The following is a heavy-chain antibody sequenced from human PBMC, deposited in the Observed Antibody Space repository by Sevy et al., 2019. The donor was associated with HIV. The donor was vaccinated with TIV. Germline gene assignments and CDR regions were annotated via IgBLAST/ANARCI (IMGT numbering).Heavy chain of an antibody. D-gene: IGHD7-27*01. CDR2: AYYNGGT. V-gene: IGHV4-59*01. CDR3: ARDNWGSMDY. CDR1: GGSLDVFG. Sequence: SETLSLTCTVSGGSLDVFGWTWVRQPPGKGLEWIGYAYYNGGTNYNPSLKSRLTIPVGTSARQFSLHLNSVTAADTAIYYCARDNWGSMDYWGQGILVTVSS. J-gene: IGHJ4*02.